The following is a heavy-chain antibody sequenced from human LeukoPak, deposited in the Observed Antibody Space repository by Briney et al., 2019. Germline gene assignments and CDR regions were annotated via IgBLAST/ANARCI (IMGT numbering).Heavy chain of an antibody. CDR3: ARVVDTAMVHYFDY. J-gene: IGHJ4*02. V-gene: IGHV1-69*06. CDR2: IIPIFGTA. Sequence: SVTVSCTASAGTFSSYAISWVRQAPGQGLEWMGGIIPIFGTANYAQKFQGRVTITADKSTSTAYMELSSLRSEDTAVYYCARVVDTAMVHYFDYWGQGTLVTVSS. D-gene: IGHD5-18*01. CDR1: AGTFSSYA.